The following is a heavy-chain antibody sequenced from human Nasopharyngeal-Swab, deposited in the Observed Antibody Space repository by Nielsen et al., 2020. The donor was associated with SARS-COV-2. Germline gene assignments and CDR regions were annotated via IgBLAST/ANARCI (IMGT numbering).Heavy chain of an antibody. CDR3: ARGAFSGSSLLYYFDY. J-gene: IGHJ4*02. CDR1: GYTFTSYD. Sequence: SVKVSCKASGYTFTSYDISWVRQAPGQGLEWMGWISAYNGNTNYAQKPQGRVTMTTDTSTSTAYMDLRSLRSDDTAVYYCARGAFSGSSLLYYFDYWGQGTLVTVSS. V-gene: IGHV1-18*04. D-gene: IGHD1-26*01. CDR2: ISAYNGNT.